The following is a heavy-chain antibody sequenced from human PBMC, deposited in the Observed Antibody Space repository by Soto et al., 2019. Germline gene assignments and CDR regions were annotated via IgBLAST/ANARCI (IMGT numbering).Heavy chain of an antibody. CDR2: INWNGGST. D-gene: IGHD4-4*01. CDR1: GFTFDDYG. CDR3: ARSTVTTLFRTYYFDY. J-gene: IGHJ4*02. Sequence: EVQLVESGGGVVRPGGSLRLSCAASGFTFDDYGMSWVRQAPGKGLEWVSGINWNGGSTGYADSVKGRFTISRDNAKNSLYLQMNCLSAEDTALYHCARSTVTTLFRTYYFDYWGQGTLVTVSS. V-gene: IGHV3-20*01.